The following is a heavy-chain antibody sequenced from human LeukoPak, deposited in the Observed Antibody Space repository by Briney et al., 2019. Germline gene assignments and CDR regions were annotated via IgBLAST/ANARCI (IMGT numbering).Heavy chain of an antibody. V-gene: IGHV3-30-3*01. D-gene: IGHD1-26*01. Sequence: GGSLRLSCAASGFTFSSYAMHWVRQAPGKGLEWVAVISYDGSNKYYADPMKGRFTISRDNSKNTLYLQMNSLRAEDTAVYYCARDYSWEPGASRFDYWGQGTLVTVSS. CDR2: ISYDGSNK. J-gene: IGHJ4*02. CDR1: GFTFSSYA. CDR3: ARDYSWEPGASRFDY.